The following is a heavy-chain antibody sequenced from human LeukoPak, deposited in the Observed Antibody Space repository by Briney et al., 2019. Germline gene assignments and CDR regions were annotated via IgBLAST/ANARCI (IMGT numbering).Heavy chain of an antibody. CDR2: INPNSGGT. V-gene: IGHV1-2*02. Sequence: ASVKVSCKASGYTFTGYYMHWVRQAPGQGLEWMGWINPNSGGTNYAQKFQGRVTMTRDTSISTAYMELSRLRSDDTAVYYCARDRGPVRYYDFWSGPNYFDYWGQGTLVTVSS. J-gene: IGHJ4*02. CDR3: ARDRGPVRYYDFWSGPNYFDY. CDR1: GYTFTGYY. D-gene: IGHD3-3*01.